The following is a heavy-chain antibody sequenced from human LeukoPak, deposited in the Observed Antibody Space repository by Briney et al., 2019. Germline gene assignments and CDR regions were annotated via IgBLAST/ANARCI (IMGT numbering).Heavy chain of an antibody. CDR2: INSDGSTT. CDR1: GFTFISYW. D-gene: IGHD3-22*01. V-gene: IGHV3-74*01. CDR3: ARGHHYYDSSAYYY. J-gene: IGHJ4*02. Sequence: GGSLRLSCTASGFTFISYWMHWVRQAPGKGLVWVSRINSDGSTTSYAASVKGRFTISRDTAKNTLYLQMNSLRAEDTAVYYCARGHHYYDSSAYYYWSQGTLVTVSS.